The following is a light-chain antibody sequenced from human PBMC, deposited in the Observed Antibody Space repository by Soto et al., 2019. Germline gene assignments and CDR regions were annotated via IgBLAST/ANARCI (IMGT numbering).Light chain of an antibody. J-gene: IGKJ1*01. CDR3: HQYASSPWT. CDR2: DAS. Sequence: IMLTQSPGTLSLSPGERVTLSCGASQRVYSSYLAWYQQRPGQAPRLLFYDASIRATGIPDRFSGSGSGTDFSLTISRLEPEDFAVYYCHQYASSPWTFGQGTKV. V-gene: IGKV3-20*01. CDR1: QRVYSSY.